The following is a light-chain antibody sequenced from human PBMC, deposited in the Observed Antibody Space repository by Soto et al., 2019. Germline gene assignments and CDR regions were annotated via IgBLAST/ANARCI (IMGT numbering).Light chain of an antibody. J-gene: IGLJ3*02. CDR1: SGSIASNY. Sequence: NFMLTQPHSVSESPGKTVTISCTRSSGSIASNYVQWYQQRPGSAPTTVIYEDNQRPSGVPDRFSGSKSGTSASLAITGLQAEDEADYYCQAYDYSLTAMVFGGGTKLTVL. V-gene: IGLV6-57*04. CDR3: QAYDYSLTAMV. CDR2: EDN.